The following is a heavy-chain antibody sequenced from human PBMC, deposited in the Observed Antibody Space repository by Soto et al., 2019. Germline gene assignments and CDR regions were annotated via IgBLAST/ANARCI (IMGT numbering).Heavy chain of an antibody. V-gene: IGHV3-30*18. CDR2: ISYDGSNK. J-gene: IGHJ4*02. Sequence: QVQLVESGGGVVQPGRSLRLSCAASGFTFSSYGMHWVRQAPGKGLEWVAVISYDGSNKYYADSVKGRFTISRDNSKNTLYLQMNSLRAEDTAVYYCAKCQLRSTSCSILPGFDYWGQGTLVTVSS. CDR3: AKCQLRSTSCSILPGFDY. CDR1: GFTFSSYG. D-gene: IGHD2-2*01.